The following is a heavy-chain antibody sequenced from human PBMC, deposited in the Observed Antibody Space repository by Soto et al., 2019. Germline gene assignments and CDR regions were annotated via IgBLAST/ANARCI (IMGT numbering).Heavy chain of an antibody. CDR3: ARVGVGRYYYGMDV. Sequence: PGGALRLSCAASGFTFSRYGMHWVRQAPGKGLEWVAVIWYDGSNKYYADSVKGRFTISRDNSKNTLYLQMNSLRAEDTAVYYCARVGVGRYYYGMDVWGQGTTVTVSS. J-gene: IGHJ6*02. V-gene: IGHV3-33*01. CDR1: GFTFSRYG. D-gene: IGHD3-16*01. CDR2: IWYDGSNK.